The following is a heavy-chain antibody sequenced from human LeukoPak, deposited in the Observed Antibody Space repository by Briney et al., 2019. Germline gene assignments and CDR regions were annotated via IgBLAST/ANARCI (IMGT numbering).Heavy chain of an antibody. CDR1: GFTFSSYG. J-gene: IGHJ4*02. CDR2: ISYDGSNK. V-gene: IGHV3-30*18. Sequence: PGRSLRLSCAASGFTFSSYGMHWVRQAPGKGLEWVAVISYDGSNKYYADSVKGRFTISRDNPKNTLYLQMNSLRAEDTAVYYCAKDSEAVAYGYFDYWGQGTLVTVSS. D-gene: IGHD6-19*01. CDR3: AKDSEAVAYGYFDY.